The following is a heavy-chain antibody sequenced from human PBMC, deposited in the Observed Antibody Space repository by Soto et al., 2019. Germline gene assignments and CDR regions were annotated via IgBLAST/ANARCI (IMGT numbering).Heavy chain of an antibody. D-gene: IGHD6-13*01. Sequence: QLQLQESGSGLVKPSQTLSLTCAVSGGSISSGGYSWSWIRQPPGKGLEWIGYIYHSGSTYYNPSLKGRVTRSVDRAKSQFSLKLSSVTAADTAVYYCASGQQLVRNYWGQGTLVTVSS. CDR3: ASGQQLVRNY. V-gene: IGHV4-30-2*01. J-gene: IGHJ4*02. CDR2: IYHSGST. CDR1: GGSISSGGYS.